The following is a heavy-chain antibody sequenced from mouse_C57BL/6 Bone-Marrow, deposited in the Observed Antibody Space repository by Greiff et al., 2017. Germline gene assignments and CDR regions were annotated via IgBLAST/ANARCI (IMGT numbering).Heavy chain of an antibody. CDR3: ARLYYSSAY. Sequence: EVKLMESGGDLVKPGGSLKLSCAASGFTFSSYGMSWVRQTPDKRLEWVATISSGDSYTYYPDSVKGRFTISRDNAKNTLYLQMSSLKSEDTAMYYCARLYYSSAYWGQGTLVTVSA. V-gene: IGHV5-6*01. J-gene: IGHJ3*01. CDR1: GFTFSSYG. CDR2: ISSGDSYT. D-gene: IGHD1-1*02.